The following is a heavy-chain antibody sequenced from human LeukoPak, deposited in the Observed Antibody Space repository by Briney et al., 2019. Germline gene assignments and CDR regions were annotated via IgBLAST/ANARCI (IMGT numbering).Heavy chain of an antibody. D-gene: IGHD6-19*01. CDR2: ISAYNGNT. CDR1: GYTFTSYG. Sequence: ASVTVSCKASGYTFTSYGISWVRQAPGQGLEWMGWISAYNGNTNYAQKLQGRVTMTTDTSTSTAYMELRSLRSDDTAVYYCAIDSSGWYRPNYWGQGTLVTVSS. CDR3: AIDSSGWYRPNY. V-gene: IGHV1-18*01. J-gene: IGHJ4*02.